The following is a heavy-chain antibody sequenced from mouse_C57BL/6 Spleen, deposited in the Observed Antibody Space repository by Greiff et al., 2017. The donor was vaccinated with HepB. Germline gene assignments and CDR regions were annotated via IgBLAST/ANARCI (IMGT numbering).Heavy chain of an antibody. Sequence: EVQLVESGGGLVQPKGSLKLSCAASGFSFNTYSMNWVRQAPGKGLEWVARIRSKSNNYATYYADSVKDRFTISRDDSESMLYLQMNNLKTEDTAMYYCVRHSYGSSYWYFDVWGTGTTVTVSS. CDR1: GFSFNTYS. CDR2: IRSKSNNYAT. D-gene: IGHD1-1*01. J-gene: IGHJ1*03. V-gene: IGHV10-1*01. CDR3: VRHSYGSSYWYFDV.